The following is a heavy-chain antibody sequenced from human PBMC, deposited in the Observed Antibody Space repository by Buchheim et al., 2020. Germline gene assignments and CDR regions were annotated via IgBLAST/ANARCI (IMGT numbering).Heavy chain of an antibody. CDR3: ARRRKLYYDSSCPYDY. CDR2: INHSGST. D-gene: IGHD3-22*01. J-gene: IGHJ4*02. Sequence: QVQLQQWGAGLLKPSETLSLTCAVYGGSFSGYYWSWIRQPPGKGLEWIGEINHSGSTNYNPSLKSRVTISVDTSKNQFSLKLSSVTAADTAVYYCARRRKLYYDSSCPYDYWGQGTL. CDR1: GGSFSGYY. V-gene: IGHV4-34*01.